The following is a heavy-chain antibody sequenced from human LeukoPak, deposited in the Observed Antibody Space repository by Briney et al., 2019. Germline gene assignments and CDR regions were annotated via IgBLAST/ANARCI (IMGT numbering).Heavy chain of an antibody. V-gene: IGHV3-33*01. CDR2: IWYDGSNK. J-gene: IGHJ4*02. Sequence: PGRSLRLSCAASGFTFSSYGMHWVRQAPGKGLEWVAVIWYDGSNKYYADSVKGRFTISRDNSKNTLYLQMNSLRAEDTALYYCARESEGGTGTSCPDYWGQGTLVTVSS. CDR3: ARESEGGTGTSCPDY. D-gene: IGHD2-2*01. CDR1: GFTFSSYG.